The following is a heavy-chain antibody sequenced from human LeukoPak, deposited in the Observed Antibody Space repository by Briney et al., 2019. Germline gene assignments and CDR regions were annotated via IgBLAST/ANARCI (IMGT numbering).Heavy chain of an antibody. CDR3: ARGARYCSSTSCYRLDY. D-gene: IGHD2-2*01. CDR2: ISAYNGNT. Sequence: ASVKVSCTASGYTFTSYGISWVRQAPGQGLEWMGWISAYNGNTNYAQKLQGRVTMTTDTSTSTAYMELRSLRSDDTAVYYCARGARYCSSTSCYRLDYWGQGTLVTVSS. J-gene: IGHJ4*02. CDR1: GYTFTSYG. V-gene: IGHV1-18*01.